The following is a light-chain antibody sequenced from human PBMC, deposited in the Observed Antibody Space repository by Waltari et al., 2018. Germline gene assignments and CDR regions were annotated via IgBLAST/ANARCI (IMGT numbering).Light chain of an antibody. CDR3: SSYAGSNFWV. CDR1: SSDVGGYNY. V-gene: IGLV2-8*01. J-gene: IGLJ3*02. Sequence: QSALTQPPSASGSPGQSVTIPCTGPSSDVGGYNYVSWYQQPPGKAPKLMIYEVSKRPSGVPDRFSGSKSGNTASLTVSGLQAEDEADYYCSSYAGSNFWVFGGGTKLTVL. CDR2: EVS.